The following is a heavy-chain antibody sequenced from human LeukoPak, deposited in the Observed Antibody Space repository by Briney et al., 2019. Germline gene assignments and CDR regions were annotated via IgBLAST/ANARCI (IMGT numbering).Heavy chain of an antibody. CDR1: GFTVSSNY. D-gene: IGHD2-21*02. CDR3: ARGILAYCGGDCYYY. J-gene: IGHJ4*02. V-gene: IGHV3-66*02. Sequence: GGSLRLSCAASGFTVSSNYMSWVRQAPGKGLEWVSVIYSGGSTYYADSVKGRFTISRDNSKNTLYLQMNSLRPEDTAVYYCARGILAYCGGDCYYYWGQGTRVTVSS. CDR2: IYSGGST.